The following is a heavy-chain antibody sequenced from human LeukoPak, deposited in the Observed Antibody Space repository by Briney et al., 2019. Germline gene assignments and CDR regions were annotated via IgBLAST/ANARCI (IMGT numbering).Heavy chain of an antibody. J-gene: IGHJ4*02. D-gene: IGHD3-22*01. CDR3: ARGDSSGYYFNPIDC. CDR1: GYSISSGYY. V-gene: IGHV4-38-2*01. CDR2: IYHSGST. Sequence: SETLSLTCAVSGYSISSGYYWGWIRQPPGKGLEWIGSIYHSGSTYYNPSLKSRVTTSVDTSKNQFSLKPSSVTAADTAVYYCARGDSSGYYFNPIDCWGPGTLVTVSS.